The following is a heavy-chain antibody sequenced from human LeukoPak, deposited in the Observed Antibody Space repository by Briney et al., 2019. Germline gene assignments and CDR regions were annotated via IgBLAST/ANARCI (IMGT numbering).Heavy chain of an antibody. V-gene: IGHV4-39*07. CDR1: GGSISSSSYY. D-gene: IGHD3-10*01. Sequence: PSETLSLTCTVSGGSISSSSYYWGWIRQPPGKGLEWIGSIYYSGSTYYNPSLKSRVTISVDTSKNQFSLKLSSVTAADTAVYYCARVNYYGSGIRDYWGQGTLVTVSS. CDR2: IYYSGST. CDR3: ARVNYYGSGIRDY. J-gene: IGHJ4*02.